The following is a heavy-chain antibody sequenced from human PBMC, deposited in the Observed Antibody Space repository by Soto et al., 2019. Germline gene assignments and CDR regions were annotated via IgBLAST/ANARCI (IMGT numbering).Heavy chain of an antibody. V-gene: IGHV1-18*01. D-gene: IGHD3-22*01. J-gene: IGHJ5*02. CDR2: ISAYNGNT. Sequence: ASVKVSCKASGYTFASYGISWVRQAPGQGLEWMGWISAYNGNTNYAQKLQGRVTMTTDTSTSTAYMELRSLRSDDTAVYYCARVKGSGYHNWFDPWGQGTLVTVSS. CDR1: GYTFASYG. CDR3: ARVKGSGYHNWFDP.